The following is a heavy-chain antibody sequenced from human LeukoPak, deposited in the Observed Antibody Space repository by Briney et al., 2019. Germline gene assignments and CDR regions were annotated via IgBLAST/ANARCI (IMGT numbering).Heavy chain of an antibody. V-gene: IGHV1-2*02. Sequence: ASVKVSCKAAGYIFTAHYIHWVRQAPGQGLEWMGWINPNNGVTNYAQKFQGRVTMTRDTSITTAYMELSSLRSGDTAVYYCVRIYYGPDYWGQGTLVTVSS. J-gene: IGHJ4*02. D-gene: IGHD4-17*01. CDR1: GYIFTAHY. CDR2: INPNNGVT. CDR3: VRIYYGPDY.